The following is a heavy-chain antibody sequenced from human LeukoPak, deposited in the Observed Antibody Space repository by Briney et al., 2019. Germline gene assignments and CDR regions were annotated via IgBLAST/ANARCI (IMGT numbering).Heavy chain of an antibody. D-gene: IGHD5-12*01. V-gene: IGHV3-64*01. CDR3: VRSGYSGSDYCDQ. CDR2: INSNGGST. J-gene: IGHJ4*02. Sequence: GGSLRLSCAASGFTFSNYAMHWVRQAPGKGLEYVSAINSNGGSTYYTNSVKGRFIISRDNSKSTLYLQMGSLRAEDMAVYYCVRSGYSGSDYCDQWGQGSLVTVSS. CDR1: GFTFSNYA.